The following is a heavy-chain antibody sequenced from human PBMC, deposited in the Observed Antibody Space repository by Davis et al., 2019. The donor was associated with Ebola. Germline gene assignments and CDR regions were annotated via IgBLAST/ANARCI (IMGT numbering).Heavy chain of an antibody. CDR1: GFSFETYG. V-gene: IGHV3-30*02. CDR2: IRYDGSNK. Sequence: GESLKISCTASGFSFETYGMHWVRQAPGKGLEWVAFIRYDGSNKYYADSVKGRFTISRDNSKNTLYLQMNSLRAEDTAVYYCVGNLAVWGQGTLVTVSS. CDR3: VGNLAV. J-gene: IGHJ4*02.